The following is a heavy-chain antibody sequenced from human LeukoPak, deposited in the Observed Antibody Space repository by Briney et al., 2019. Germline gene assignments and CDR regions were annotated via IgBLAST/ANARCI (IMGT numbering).Heavy chain of an antibody. Sequence: SGTLSLTCTVSGGSITSSSYYWGWIRQPPGKGLEWIGSIYYSGSPYYNPSLKSRVTISLDTSKKQFSLKLSSVTAADTAVYYCARDLPNYYGSGRYNWFDPWGQGTLVTVSS. CDR2: IYYSGSP. CDR3: ARDLPNYYGSGRYNWFDP. CDR1: GGSITSSSYY. V-gene: IGHV4-39*07. J-gene: IGHJ5*02. D-gene: IGHD3-10*01.